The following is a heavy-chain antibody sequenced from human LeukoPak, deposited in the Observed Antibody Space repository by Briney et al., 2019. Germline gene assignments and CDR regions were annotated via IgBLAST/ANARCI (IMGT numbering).Heavy chain of an antibody. CDR1: GGSISSCGYY. CDR2: IYYSGST. CDR3: ASAPGMYYYGSGEVY. J-gene: IGHJ4*02. V-gene: IGHV4-31*03. Sequence: SQTLSLTCTVSGGSISSCGYYWSWIRQHPGKGLEWIGDIYYSGSTYYNPSLKSRFTISVDPSKNQFSLKLSSVTAADPAVYYCASAPGMYYYGSGEVYWGQGTLVTVSS. D-gene: IGHD3-10*01.